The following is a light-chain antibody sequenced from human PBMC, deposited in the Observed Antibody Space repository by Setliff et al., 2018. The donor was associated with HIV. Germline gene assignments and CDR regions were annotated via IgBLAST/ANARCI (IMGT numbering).Light chain of an antibody. V-gene: IGLV2-11*01. CDR2: DVN. CDR3: CSYAGTYVE. J-gene: IGLJ2*01. Sequence: LTQPPSMSGSPGQSVTFSCTGTSSDTDDYNYVSWYQQLPGKAPKLIIYDVNKRPSGVPNHFSGSKSDNGASLTISGLQADDEADYYCCSYAGTYVEFGGGTKVTVL. CDR1: SSDTDDYNY.